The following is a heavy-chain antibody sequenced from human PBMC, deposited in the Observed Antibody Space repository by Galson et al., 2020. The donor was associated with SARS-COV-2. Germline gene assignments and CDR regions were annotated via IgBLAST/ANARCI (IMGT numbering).Heavy chain of an antibody. J-gene: IGHJ6*03. CDR1: GYTFTSYG. V-gene: IGHV1-18*04. D-gene: IGHD3-16*01. Sequence: ASVKVSCKASGYTFTSYGISWVRQAPGQGLEWMGWISAYNGNTNYAQKLQGRVTMTTDTSTSTAYMELRSLRSDDTAVYYCARGPRGDYYYYYMDVWGKGTTVTVSS. CDR3: ARGPRGDYYYYYMDV. CDR2: ISAYNGNT.